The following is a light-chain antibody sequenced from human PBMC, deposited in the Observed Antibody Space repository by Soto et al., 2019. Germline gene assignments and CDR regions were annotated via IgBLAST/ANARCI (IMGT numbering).Light chain of an antibody. CDR1: QSVSGNY. J-gene: IGKJ2*03. V-gene: IGKV3-20*01. CDR2: GSS. Sequence: EIVLTQSPCTLSLSPGERVTLSCRASQSVSGNYLAWYQQKPRQSTRLLIYGSSDSATGIPDRFSGSGSGADLTLTIAEAETDEFPVYYCQQYGSSPPYSFGQGTKLEIK. CDR3: QQYGSSPPYS.